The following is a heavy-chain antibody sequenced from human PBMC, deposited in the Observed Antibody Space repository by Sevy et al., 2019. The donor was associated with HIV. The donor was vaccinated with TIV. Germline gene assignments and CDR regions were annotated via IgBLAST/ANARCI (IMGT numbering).Heavy chain of an antibody. CDR2: IHYNGSDK. CDR1: GFIFSSFG. CDR3: AKDYSTGWYGYYYGMDV. D-gene: IGHD6-19*01. Sequence: GGSLRLSCAASGFIFSSFGMHWVRQAPGKGLEWVAFIHYNGSDKYYADAVKGRYTISRDNSKNTVYLQMSSLRAEDTAVYYCAKDYSTGWYGYYYGMDVRGQGTTVTVSS. J-gene: IGHJ6*02. V-gene: IGHV3-30*02.